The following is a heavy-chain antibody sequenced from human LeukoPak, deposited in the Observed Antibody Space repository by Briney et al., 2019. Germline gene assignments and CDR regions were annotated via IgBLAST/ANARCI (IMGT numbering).Heavy chain of an antibody. J-gene: IGHJ1*01. CDR2: INHSGST. D-gene: IGHD3-3*01. V-gene: IGHV4-34*01. CDR3: VRGEDDFWSGYSRLAYFRH. Sequence: SETLSLTCAVYGGSFGGYYWSWIRQPPGKGLEWIEEINHSGSTNYNPSLKSRVTISVDTSKKQFSLKLSSVTAADTAVYYCVRGEDDFWSGYSRLAYFRHWGQGTLVTVSS. CDR1: GGSFGGYY.